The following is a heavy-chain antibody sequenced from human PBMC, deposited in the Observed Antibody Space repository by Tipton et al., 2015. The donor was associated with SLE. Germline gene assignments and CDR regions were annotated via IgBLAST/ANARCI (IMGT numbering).Heavy chain of an antibody. V-gene: IGHV4-30-2*01. CDR2: IYHSGST. J-gene: IGHJ4*02. D-gene: IGHD3-10*01. CDR3: ARGGAITMGQGEVDY. CDR1: GGSISSGGYS. Sequence: GLVKPSETLSLTCAVSGGSISSGGYSWSWIRQPPGKGLEWIGYIYHSGSTYYNPPLKSRVTISVDRSKNQFSLKLSSVTAADTAVYYCARGGAITMGQGEVDYWGQGTLVTVSS.